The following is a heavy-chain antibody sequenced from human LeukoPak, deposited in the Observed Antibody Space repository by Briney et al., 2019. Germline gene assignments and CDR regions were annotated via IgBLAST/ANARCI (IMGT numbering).Heavy chain of an antibody. D-gene: IGHD2-15*01. CDR2: VIPIFGTA. CDR3: ASHPGDIVVEPALRTWLDP. Sequence: ASVKVSCKASGGNIPITWVRQAPGQGLEWLGGVIPIFGTANYAQKLQGRVTITADESTSTVYMELSGLTFEDTAVYYCASHPGDIVVEPALRTWLDPWGQGTLVTVSS. CDR1: GGNIP. J-gene: IGHJ5*02. V-gene: IGHV1-69*01.